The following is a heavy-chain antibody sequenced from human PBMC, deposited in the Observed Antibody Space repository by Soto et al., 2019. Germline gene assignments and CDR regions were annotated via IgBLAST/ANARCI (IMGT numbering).Heavy chain of an antibody. D-gene: IGHD6-19*01. J-gene: IGHJ6*02. CDR1: GDSVSSNSAA. CDR2: TYYRSKWYN. V-gene: IGHV6-1*01. Sequence: SRTLSLTCAISGDSVSSNSAAWNWIRQSPSRGLEWLGRTYYRSKWYNDYAVSVKSRITINPDTSKNQFSLQLNSVTPEDTAVYYCARWTVPVASCYYYYDMEVWGQGTTVTV. CDR3: ARWTVPVASCYYYYDMEV.